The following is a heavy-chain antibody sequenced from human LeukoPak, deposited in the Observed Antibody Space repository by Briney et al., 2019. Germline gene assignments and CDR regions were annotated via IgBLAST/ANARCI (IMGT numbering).Heavy chain of an antibody. Sequence: GGSLRLSCAASGFTFSSYAMSWVRQAPGKGLEWVSSISGSGGSTYYADSMKGRFTISRDNSKNTLYLQTNSLRAEDAAVYYCAKVSGFGYSSSYYFDYWGQGTLVTVSS. CDR2: ISGSGGST. J-gene: IGHJ4*02. CDR1: GFTFSSYA. V-gene: IGHV3-23*01. D-gene: IGHD6-13*01. CDR3: AKVSGFGYSSSYYFDY.